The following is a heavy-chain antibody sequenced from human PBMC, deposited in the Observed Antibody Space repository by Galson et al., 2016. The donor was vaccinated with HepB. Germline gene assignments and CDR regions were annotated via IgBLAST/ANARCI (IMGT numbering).Heavy chain of an antibody. CDR1: GYTLTELA. CDR2: FDPEDGKT. J-gene: IGHJ4*02. Sequence: SVKVSCKVSGYTLTELAMHWVRQAPGKGLEWMGGFDPEDGKTFYAQKLLGRVTMTEDTSTDTAYMELRSLGSDDTAVYYCATPLVVAATIARYPFDFWGQGTLVTVSS. D-gene: IGHD2-2*02. V-gene: IGHV1-24*01. CDR3: ATPLVVAATIARYPFDF.